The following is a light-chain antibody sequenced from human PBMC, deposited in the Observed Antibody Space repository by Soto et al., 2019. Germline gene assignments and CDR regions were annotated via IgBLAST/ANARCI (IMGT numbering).Light chain of an antibody. V-gene: IGLV3-21*04. CDR2: FDS. CDR3: QVWDSNSEHTRV. J-gene: IGLJ3*02. Sequence: SYELTQPPSVSVAPGKTATITCGGNNIGSESVHWYQVKPCRAPVLVINFDSDRPSGIPERFSGSNAGNTATLTISRVEAGDEADYFCQVWDSNSEHTRVFGGGTKLTVL. CDR1: NIGSES.